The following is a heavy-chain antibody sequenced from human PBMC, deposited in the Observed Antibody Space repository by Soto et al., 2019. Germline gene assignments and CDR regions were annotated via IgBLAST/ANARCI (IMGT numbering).Heavy chain of an antibody. CDR1: GGPISSYY. V-gene: IGHV4-59*01. J-gene: IGHJ4*02. Sequence: QVQLQESGPGLVKPSETLSLTCTVSGGPISSYYWSWIRQPPGKGLEWIGYIFYSGSTNYNPSLKSRVTISVDTSKNQFSLKLSSVTAADTAVYYCARAGPEMDYWGQGTLVTVSS. CDR3: ARAGPEMDY. CDR2: IFYSGST. D-gene: IGHD3-10*01.